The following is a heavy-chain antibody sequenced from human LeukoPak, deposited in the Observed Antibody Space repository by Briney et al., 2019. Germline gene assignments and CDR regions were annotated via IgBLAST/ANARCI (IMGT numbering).Heavy chain of an antibody. D-gene: IGHD3-22*01. CDR1: GGSISSYY. J-gene: IGHJ4*02. CDR2: IYTSGST. Sequence: NASETLSLTCTVSGGSISSYYWSWIRQPAGKGLEWIGRIYTSGSTNYTPSLKSRVTMSVDTSKNQFSLKLSSVTAADTAVYYCARDVYYYDSSGYYPDYWGQGTLVTVSS. CDR3: ARDVYYYDSSGYYPDY. V-gene: IGHV4-4*07.